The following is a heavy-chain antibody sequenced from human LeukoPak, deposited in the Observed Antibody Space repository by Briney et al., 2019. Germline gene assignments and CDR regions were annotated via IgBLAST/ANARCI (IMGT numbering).Heavy chain of an antibody. J-gene: IGHJ4*02. V-gene: IGHV4-30-2*01. CDR3: ASTDYYDSSGYYRY. CDR2: INPSGST. CDR1: GFTFDDYG. Sequence: LRLSCAASGFTFDDYGMSWIRQPPGKGLECIGYINPSGSTSYNPSLKSRVTISVDRSKNQFSLKLTSVTAADTAVYYCASTDYYDSSGYYRYWGQGTLVTVSS. D-gene: IGHD3-22*01.